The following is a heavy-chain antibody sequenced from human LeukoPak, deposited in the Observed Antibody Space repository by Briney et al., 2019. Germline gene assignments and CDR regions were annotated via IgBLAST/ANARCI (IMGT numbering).Heavy chain of an antibody. CDR1: GGSISRYY. Sequence: SETLSLTCTVSGGSISRYYWNWIRQPPGKGLEWIGYIYTSGSTNYNPSLKSRVTISLDTSKNQFSLKLSSVTAADTAVYYCARRRPEAFDIWGQGTMVTVSS. CDR2: IYTSGST. V-gene: IGHV4-4*09. J-gene: IGHJ3*02. CDR3: ARRRPEAFDI.